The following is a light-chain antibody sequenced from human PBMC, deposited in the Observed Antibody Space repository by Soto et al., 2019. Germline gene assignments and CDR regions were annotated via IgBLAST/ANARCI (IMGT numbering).Light chain of an antibody. Sequence: EIVLTQSPGTLSLSPGEGATLSCRASQSVGGTFLAWYQQKGGQAPRLLIHGASNRATGIPDRFSGSGSGTDFTLTISSLQAADFAVYHCQHYNNWPITFGQGTRLEIK. CDR2: GAS. CDR3: QHYNNWPIT. CDR1: QSVGGTF. J-gene: IGKJ5*01. V-gene: IGKV3-20*01.